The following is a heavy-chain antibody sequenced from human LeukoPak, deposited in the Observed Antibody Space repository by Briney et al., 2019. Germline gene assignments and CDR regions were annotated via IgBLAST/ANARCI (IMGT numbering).Heavy chain of an antibody. CDR3: AKDGDYYDSSGYRY. CDR2: IWSDGTNK. Sequence: SGGSLRLSCAASGFPFSNYGLHWVRQAPGKGLEWVAVIWSDGTNKFYADSVKGRFTVSRDNAKNTLYLQMNSLRAEDTAVYYCAKDGDYYDSSGYRYWGQGTLVTVSS. J-gene: IGHJ4*02. V-gene: IGHV3-33*06. D-gene: IGHD3-22*01. CDR1: GFPFSNYG.